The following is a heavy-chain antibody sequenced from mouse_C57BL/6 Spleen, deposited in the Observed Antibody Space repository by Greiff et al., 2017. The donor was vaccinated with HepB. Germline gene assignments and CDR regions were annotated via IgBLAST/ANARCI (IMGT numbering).Heavy chain of an antibody. Sequence: LQESGAELVKPGASVKLSCKASGYTFTEYTIHWVKQRSGQGLEWIGWFYPGSGSIKYNEKFKDKATLTADKSSSTVYMELSRLTSEDSAVYFCARHDIYYDYDGGYFDYWGQGTTLTVSS. J-gene: IGHJ2*01. CDR3: ARHDIYYDYDGGYFDY. V-gene: IGHV1-62-2*01. CDR2: FYPGSGSI. CDR1: GYTFTEYT. D-gene: IGHD2-4*01.